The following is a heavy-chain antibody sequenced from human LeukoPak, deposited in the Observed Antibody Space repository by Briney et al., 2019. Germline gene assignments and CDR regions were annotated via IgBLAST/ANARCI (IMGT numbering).Heavy chain of an antibody. Sequence: ASVKVSCTASGYTFTSYGISWVRQAPGQGLEWMGWISAYNGNTNYAQKLQGRVTMTTDTSTSTAYMELRSLRSDDTAVYYCARDLEIDYDILTGYNEPSSYYYGMDVWGQGTTVTVSS. D-gene: IGHD3-9*01. J-gene: IGHJ6*02. V-gene: IGHV1-18*01. CDR1: GYTFTSYG. CDR3: ARDLEIDYDILTGYNEPSSYYYGMDV. CDR2: ISAYNGNT.